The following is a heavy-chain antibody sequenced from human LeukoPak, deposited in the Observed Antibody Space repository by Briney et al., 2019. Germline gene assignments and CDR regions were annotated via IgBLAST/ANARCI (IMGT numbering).Heavy chain of an antibody. CDR3: ARDRSGSYPYCFDY. J-gene: IGHJ4*02. CDR2: ISSRSAYI. D-gene: IGHD1-26*01. CDR1: GFTFSDYS. V-gene: IGHV3-21*01. Sequence: GGSLRLSCAASGFTFSDYSMNWVRQAPGKGLEWVSSISSRSAYIHYTDSVKGRFTISRDNAENSLYLQMNNLRADDTAVYYCARDRSGSYPYCFDYWGQGTVVTVSS.